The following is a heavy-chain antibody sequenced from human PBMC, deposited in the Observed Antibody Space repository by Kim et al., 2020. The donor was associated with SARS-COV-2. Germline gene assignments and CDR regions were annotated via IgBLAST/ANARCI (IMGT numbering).Heavy chain of an antibody. CDR2: INHSGST. Sequence: SETLSLTCAVYGGSFSGYYWSWIRQPPGKGLEWIGEINHSGSTNYNPSLKSRVTISVDTSKNQFSLKLSSVTAADTAVYYCARGARHMIRGSFDYWGQGT. D-gene: IGHD3-10*01. J-gene: IGHJ4*02. CDR3: ARGARHMIRGSFDY. V-gene: IGHV4-34*01. CDR1: GGSFSGYY.